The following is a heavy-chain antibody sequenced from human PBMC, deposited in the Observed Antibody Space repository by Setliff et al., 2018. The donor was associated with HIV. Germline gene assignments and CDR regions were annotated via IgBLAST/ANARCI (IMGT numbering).Heavy chain of an antibody. Sequence: PGESLKISCTASGFTFSRYSMSWVRQAPGKGLEWVSGISGSGVSTYYADSVKGRFTISRDNSKNTLYLQINSLRAEDTAVYYCAKSQVRYSSGWFFFDYWGQGTLVTVSS. CDR2: ISGSGVST. V-gene: IGHV3-23*01. CDR1: GFTFSRYS. D-gene: IGHD6-19*01. CDR3: AKSQVRYSSGWFFFDY. J-gene: IGHJ4*02.